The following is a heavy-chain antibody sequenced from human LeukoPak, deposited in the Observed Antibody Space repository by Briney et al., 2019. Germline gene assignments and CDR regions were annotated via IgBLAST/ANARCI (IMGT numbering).Heavy chain of an antibody. CDR2: IYYSGST. J-gene: IGHJ5*02. CDR3: ARVNAELLYSNWSDP. V-gene: IGHV4-30-4*08. CDR1: GGSISSGDYY. Sequence: SRTLSLTCTVSGGSISSGDYYWSWIRQPPGKGLEWIGYIYYSGSTYYNPSLKSRVTISVDTSKNQFSLKLSSVTAADTAVYYCARVNAELLYSNWSDPWGQGTLVTVSS. D-gene: IGHD2-2*02.